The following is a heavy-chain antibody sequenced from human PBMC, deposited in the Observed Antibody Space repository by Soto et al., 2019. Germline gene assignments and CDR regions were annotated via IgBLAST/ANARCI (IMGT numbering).Heavy chain of an antibody. CDR1: GFTFSSYA. V-gene: IGHV3-23*01. CDR2: ISGSGGST. D-gene: IGHD2-21*02. Sequence: GGSVRLSCAASGFTFSSYAMSWVRQAPGKGLEWVSAISGSGGSTYYADSVKGRFTISRDNSKNTLYLQMNSLRAEDTAVYYCAKDGLYCGGDCFERYYFDYWGQGTLVTVSS. CDR3: AKDGLYCGGDCFERYYFDY. J-gene: IGHJ4*02.